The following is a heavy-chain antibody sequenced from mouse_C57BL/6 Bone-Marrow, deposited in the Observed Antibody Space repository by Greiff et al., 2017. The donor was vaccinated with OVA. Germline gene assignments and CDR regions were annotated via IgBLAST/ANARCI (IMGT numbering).Heavy chain of an antibody. CDR3: ANYYGSSYEYAMDY. CDR2: IDPNSGGT. Sequence: QVQLQQPGAELVKPGASVKLSCKASGYTFTSYWMHWVKQRPGRGLEWIGRIDPNSGGTKYNEKFKSKATLTVDKPSSTAYMQLSSLTSEDSAVYYCANYYGSSYEYAMDYWGQGTSVTVSS. D-gene: IGHD1-1*01. CDR1: GYTFTSYW. J-gene: IGHJ4*01. V-gene: IGHV1-72*01.